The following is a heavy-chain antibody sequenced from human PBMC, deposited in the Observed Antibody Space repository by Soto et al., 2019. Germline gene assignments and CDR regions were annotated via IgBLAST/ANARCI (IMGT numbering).Heavy chain of an antibody. CDR1: GFTFDYYG. CDR2: INWKGGST. D-gene: IGHD3-22*01. Sequence: GGSLRLSCAASGFTFDYYGMSWVRQAPGKGLEWVSGINWKGGSTDYADSVKGRFTISRDNAKNSLYLQMNSLRAEGTALYYCARDDDPYYDDSSGYHFDYWGQGALVPVSS. V-gene: IGHV3-20*04. CDR3: ARDDDPYYDDSSGYHFDY. J-gene: IGHJ4*02.